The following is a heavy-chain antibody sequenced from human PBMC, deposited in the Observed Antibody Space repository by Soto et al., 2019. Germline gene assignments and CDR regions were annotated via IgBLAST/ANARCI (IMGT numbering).Heavy chain of an antibody. CDR2: IYYTGST. D-gene: IGHD6-19*01. J-gene: IGHJ4*02. CDR1: GVSINSGDNV. Sequence: SDTLSLTCTVSGVSINSGDNVWSWIRQPPGKGLEWMGYIYYTGSTYYNPSLNRRITMSVDMSKNQFSLRLTSVTAADTALYFCARAEFNSVWFPFDSWGQGAPVTVS. V-gene: IGHV4-30-4*02. CDR3: ARAEFNSVWFPFDS.